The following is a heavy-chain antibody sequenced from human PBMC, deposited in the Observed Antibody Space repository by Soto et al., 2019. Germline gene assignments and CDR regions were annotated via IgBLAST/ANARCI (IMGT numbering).Heavy chain of an antibody. Sequence: QVQLVQSGAEVKKPGSSVKVSCKASGGTFSSYAISWVRQAPGQGLEWMGGIIPIFGTANYAQKFQGRVTITADESTSTVYMELCSLRSEDTAVYYCAAVGDCSGGSCSGYYWGQGTLVTVSS. V-gene: IGHV1-69*12. CDR1: GGTFSSYA. CDR2: IIPIFGTA. J-gene: IGHJ4*02. CDR3: AAVGDCSGGSCSGYY. D-gene: IGHD2-15*01.